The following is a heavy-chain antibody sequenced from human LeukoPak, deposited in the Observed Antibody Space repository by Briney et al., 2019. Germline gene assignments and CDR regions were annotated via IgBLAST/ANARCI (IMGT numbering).Heavy chain of an antibody. CDR3: ARLPAARLISGAFDI. CDR2: IYYSGST. J-gene: IGHJ3*02. D-gene: IGHD1-20*01. V-gene: IGHV4-59*01. Sequence: SETLSLTCTVSGDSISSYYWSWIRQPPGKGLEWIGYIYYSGSTNYNPSLKSRLTISIDTSKKQFSLKMSSVTAADTALYYCARLPAARLISGAFDIWGQGTMVTVSS. CDR1: GDSISSYY.